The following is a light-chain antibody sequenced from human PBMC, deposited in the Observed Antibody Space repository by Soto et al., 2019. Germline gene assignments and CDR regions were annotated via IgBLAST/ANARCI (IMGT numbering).Light chain of an antibody. CDR2: EVS. J-gene: IGLJ1*01. Sequence: QSVVTQPASVSGSPGQSISISCTGTSSEVGGYNYVSWYQQHPGKAPKLMIHEVSNRPSGVPDRFSGSKSGNTASLTISGLQADDEADYYCSSHTSYSTRVFGTGTKVTVL. CDR3: SSHTSYSTRV. V-gene: IGLV2-14*01. CDR1: SSEVGGYNY.